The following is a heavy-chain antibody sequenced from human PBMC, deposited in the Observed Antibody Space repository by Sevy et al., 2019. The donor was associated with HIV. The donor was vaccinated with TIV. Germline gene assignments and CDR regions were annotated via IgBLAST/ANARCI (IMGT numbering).Heavy chain of an antibody. Sequence: GGSLRLSCAASGFTFTYAWMTWIRQAPGKGLEWVGGIKSRADGGTTDYAAPVKGRFTISRDDSKNTLYLQMNSLRSEDTGVYYCSTDPIILLLVTDGKDVWGQGTTVTVSS. CDR3: STDPIILLLVTDGKDV. V-gene: IGHV3-15*01. J-gene: IGHJ6*02. CDR1: GFTFTYAW. D-gene: IGHD2-8*01. CDR2: IKSRADGGTT.